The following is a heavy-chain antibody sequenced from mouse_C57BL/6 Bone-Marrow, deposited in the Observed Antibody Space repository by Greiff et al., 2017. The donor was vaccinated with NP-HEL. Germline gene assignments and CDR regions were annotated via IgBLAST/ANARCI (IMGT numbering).Heavy chain of an antibody. D-gene: IGHD1-1*01. Sequence: QVQLQQPGAELVRPGSSVKLSCKASGYTFTSYWMHWVKQRPIQGLEWIGNIDPSDSETHYNQKFKDKATLTVDKSSSTAYMQLSSLTSEDSAVYYCARVTTVVAPYFDYLGQGTTLTVSS. CDR1: GYTFTSYW. CDR2: IDPSDSET. CDR3: ARVTTVVAPYFDY. J-gene: IGHJ2*01. V-gene: IGHV1-52*01.